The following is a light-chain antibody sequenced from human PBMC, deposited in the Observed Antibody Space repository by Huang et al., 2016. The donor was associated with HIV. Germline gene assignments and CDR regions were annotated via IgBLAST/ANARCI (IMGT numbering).Light chain of an antibody. CDR3: QQSYSTLWT. CDR2: ATS. J-gene: IGKJ1*01. CDR1: QSINTF. Sequence: DIQMTQSPSSLSASVGDRVTITCRASQSINTFLNWYKQKPGKAPMLLIYATSTLQSEVPSRFSGSGSVTDFTLTISSLQPEDSATYYCQQSYSTLWTFGQGTKVEIK. V-gene: IGKV1-39*01.